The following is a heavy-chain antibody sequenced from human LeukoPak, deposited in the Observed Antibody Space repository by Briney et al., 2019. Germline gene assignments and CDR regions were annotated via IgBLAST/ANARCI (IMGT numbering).Heavy chain of an antibody. CDR1: GYTFTSYA. J-gene: IGHJ5*02. Sequence: EASVKVSCKASGYTFTSYAMNWVRQAPGQGLEWMGWINTNTGNPTYAQGFTGRFVFSLDTSVSTAYLQISSLKAEDTAVYYCARDPLHQFRWGTPQNWFDPWGQGTLVTVSS. CDR3: ARDPLHQFRWGTPQNWFDP. CDR2: INTNTGNP. V-gene: IGHV7-4-1*02. D-gene: IGHD3-16*01.